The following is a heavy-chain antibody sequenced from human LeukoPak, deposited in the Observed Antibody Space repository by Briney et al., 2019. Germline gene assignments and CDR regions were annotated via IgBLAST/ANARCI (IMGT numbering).Heavy chain of an antibody. J-gene: IGHJ5*02. Sequence: GGSLRLSCAASDFSVTDNYVTWVRQAPGKGLQWVSSVYAGGATYYADSVRGRFTISRDKSKNTVYLQMTSLRVEDTAVYYCARDRRENWFDPWGQGTLVTVSS. CDR3: ARDRRENWFDP. V-gene: IGHV3-53*01. CDR1: DFSVTDNY. CDR2: VYAGGAT.